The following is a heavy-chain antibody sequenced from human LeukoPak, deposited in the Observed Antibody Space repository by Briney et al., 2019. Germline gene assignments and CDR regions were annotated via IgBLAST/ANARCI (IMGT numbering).Heavy chain of an antibody. CDR3: SRQLDPGLSSAFDI. CDR2: RCPPVSHT. CDR1: GYSLNTYC. D-gene: IGHD3/OR15-3a*01. V-gene: IGHV5-51*01. Sequence: GEYPKIPWNGSGYSLNTYCFGWVRHMPGKGVEWMGVRCPPVSHTRYNASCQDHVTISADKSITAADLQWSSLKASDTGMEYCSRQLDPGLSSAFDIWGQGTMVSVSS. J-gene: IGHJ3*02.